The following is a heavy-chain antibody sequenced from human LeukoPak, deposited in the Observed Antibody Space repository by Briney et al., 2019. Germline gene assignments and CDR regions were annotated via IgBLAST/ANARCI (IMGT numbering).Heavy chain of an antibody. V-gene: IGHV3-30-3*01. CDR2: ISYDGSNK. J-gene: IGHJ6*04. CDR3: ARAVTTPLGENPYGMDV. D-gene: IGHD4-17*01. Sequence: GGSLRLSCAASGFTFSSYAMHWVRQAPGKGLEWVAVISYDGSNKYYADSVKGRFTISRDNSKNTLYLQMNSLRAEDTAVYYCARAVTTPLGENPYGMDVWGKGTTVTVSS. CDR1: GFTFSSYA.